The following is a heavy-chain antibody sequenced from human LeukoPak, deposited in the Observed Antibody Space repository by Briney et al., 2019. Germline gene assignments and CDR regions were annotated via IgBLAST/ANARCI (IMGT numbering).Heavy chain of an antibody. Sequence: GGSLRLSCAASGFTFSSYGMHWVRQAPGKGLEWVAVISYDGSNKYYADSVKGRFTISRDNSKNTLYLQMNSLRAEDTAVYYCVKDQDVQLWLWGQGTLVTVSS. D-gene: IGHD5-18*01. CDR2: ISYDGSNK. J-gene: IGHJ4*02. CDR3: VKDQDVQLWL. CDR1: GFTFSSYG. V-gene: IGHV3-30*18.